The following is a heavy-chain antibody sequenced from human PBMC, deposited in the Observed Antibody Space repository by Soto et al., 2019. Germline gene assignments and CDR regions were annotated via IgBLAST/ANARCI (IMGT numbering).Heavy chain of an antibody. CDR1: GGTFSSYA. V-gene: IGHV1-69*13. CDR3: ARVVVVVAATTNWFDP. D-gene: IGHD2-15*01. J-gene: IGHJ5*02. CDR2: IIPIFGTA. Sequence: ASVKVSCKASGGTFSSYAISWVRQAPGQGLEWMGGIIPIFGTANYAQKFQGRVTITADESTSTAYMELSSLRSEDTAVYYCARVVVVVAATTNWFDPWGQGTLVTVSS.